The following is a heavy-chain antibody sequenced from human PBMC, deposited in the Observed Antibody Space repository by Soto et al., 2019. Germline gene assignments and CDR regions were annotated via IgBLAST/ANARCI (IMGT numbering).Heavy chain of an antibody. V-gene: IGHV1-69*13. Sequence: SVKVSCKASGGTFSSYAISWVRQAPGQGLEWMGGIIPIFGTANYAQKFQGRVTITADESTSTAYMELSSLRSEDTAVYYCAGSPRTLTSITMIVASHYWGQGTLVTAPQ. CDR3: AGSPRTLTSITMIVASHY. CDR2: IIPIFGTA. CDR1: GGTFSSYA. D-gene: IGHD3-22*01. J-gene: IGHJ4*02.